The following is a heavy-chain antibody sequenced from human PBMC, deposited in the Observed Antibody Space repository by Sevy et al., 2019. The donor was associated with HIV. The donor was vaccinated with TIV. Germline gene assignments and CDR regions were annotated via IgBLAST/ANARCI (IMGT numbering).Heavy chain of an antibody. D-gene: IGHD3-22*01. CDR1: GGTFSNYA. CDR3: AGSYFDSSGYSPLFYYGMDV. Sequence: ASVKVSCKASGGTFSNYAISWVRQAPGQGLEWMGGFIPMFDTANYAQKFQGKVTLTADGSTTTAYMALSSLSFDDTAVYYCAGSYFDSSGYSPLFYYGMDVWGQGTTVTVSS. CDR2: FIPMFDTA. J-gene: IGHJ6*02. V-gene: IGHV1-69*13.